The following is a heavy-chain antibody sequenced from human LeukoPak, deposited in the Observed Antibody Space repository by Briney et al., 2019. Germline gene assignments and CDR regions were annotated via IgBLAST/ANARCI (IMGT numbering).Heavy chain of an antibody. CDR2: IHHSGST. CDR3: ARAGYCGSTSCFDPDREYFDY. Sequence: SETLSLTCAVYGGSFSDYYWSWIRQPPGKGLEWIGEIHHSGSTNYNPPLKGRVTMSVDTSKNQFSLKLSSVTAADTAVYYCARAGYCGSTSCFDPDREYFDYWGQGTLVTVSS. V-gene: IGHV4-34*01. J-gene: IGHJ4*02. CDR1: GGSFSDYY. D-gene: IGHD2-2*01.